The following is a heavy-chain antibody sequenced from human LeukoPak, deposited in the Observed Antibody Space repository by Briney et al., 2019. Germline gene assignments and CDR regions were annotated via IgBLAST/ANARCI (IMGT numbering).Heavy chain of an antibody. V-gene: IGHV3-74*01. CDR2: INSDGSST. D-gene: IGHD6-13*01. CDR1: GFTFSSYW. Sequence: GGSLRLSCAASGFTFSSYWMHWVRQAPGKGLVWVSRINSDGSSTSYADSVKGRFTISRDNAKNSLYLQMNSLRAEDTALYYCAKDRSDYIAAAGTTEYFQHWGQGTLVTVSS. J-gene: IGHJ1*01. CDR3: AKDRSDYIAAAGTTEYFQH.